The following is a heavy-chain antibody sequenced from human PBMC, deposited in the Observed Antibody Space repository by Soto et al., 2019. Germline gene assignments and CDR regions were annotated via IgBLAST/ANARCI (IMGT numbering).Heavy chain of an antibody. J-gene: IGHJ4*02. V-gene: IGHV3-30*18. CDR2: ISYRGSNK. D-gene: IGHD6-6*01. CDR1: GFTFSDFD. Sequence: QVQLVESGGGVVQPGRSLRLSCAASGFTFSDFDMHWVRQAPGMGLEWVAVISYRGSNKYYADSVKGRFTISRDNSNNMLYVQMDDLRPNDTAIYYCVKEAHRASRLEYWGRGTLVTVSS. CDR3: VKEAHRASRLEY.